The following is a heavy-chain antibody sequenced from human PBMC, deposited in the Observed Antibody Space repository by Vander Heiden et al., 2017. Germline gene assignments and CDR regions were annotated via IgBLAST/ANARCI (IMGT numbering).Heavy chain of an antibody. CDR3: ARGMGYCTNGVCPPVNAFDI. CDR2: IYPGDSDT. V-gene: IGHV5-51*01. Sequence: EVQLVQSGAEVKKPGESLKISCKGSGYSFTSYWIGWVRQMPGKGLEWMGIIYPGDSDTRYSPSFQGQVTISADKSISTAYLQWSSLKASDTAMYYCARGMGYCTNGVCPPVNAFDIWGQGTMVTVSS. CDR1: GYSFTSYW. D-gene: IGHD2-8*01. J-gene: IGHJ3*02.